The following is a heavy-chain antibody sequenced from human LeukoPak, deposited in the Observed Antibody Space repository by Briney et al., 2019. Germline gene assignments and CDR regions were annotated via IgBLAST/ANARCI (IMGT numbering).Heavy chain of an antibody. V-gene: IGHV4-31*03. Sequence: ASETLSLTCTVSGGSISSGGYYWSWIRQHPGKGLEWIGYIYYSGSTYYNPSLKSRVTISVDTSKNQFSLKLSSVTAADTAVYYCARFSNNHGVKFDYWGQGTLVTVSS. D-gene: IGHD4-17*01. CDR2: IYYSGST. CDR3: ARFSNNHGVKFDY. J-gene: IGHJ4*02. CDR1: GGSISSGGYY.